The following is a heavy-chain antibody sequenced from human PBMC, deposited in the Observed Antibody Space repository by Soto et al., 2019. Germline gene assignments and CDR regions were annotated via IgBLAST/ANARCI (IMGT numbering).Heavy chain of an antibody. CDR2: IIPIFGTA. CDR1: GGNFSSYA. D-gene: IGHD2-2*01. CDR3: AREGGKDIVVVPAAIYYGMDV. V-gene: IGHV1-69*13. J-gene: IGHJ6*02. Sequence: GASVKVSCKASGGNFSSYAISWVRQAPGQGLEWMGGIIPIFGTANYAQKFQGRVTITADESTSTAYMELSSLRSEDTAVYYCAREGGKDIVVVPAAIYYGMDVWGQGTTVTVSS.